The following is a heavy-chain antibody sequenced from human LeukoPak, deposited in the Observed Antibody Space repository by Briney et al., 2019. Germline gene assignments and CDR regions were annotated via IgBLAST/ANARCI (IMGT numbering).Heavy chain of an antibody. D-gene: IGHD5-12*01. J-gene: IGHJ4*02. CDR3: VRYSACDSV. CDR2: ILSDGSRT. Sequence: GGPLRLSCAASGLTFSSYWMHWVRQAPGKGLVWVSRILSDGSRTNYADSVKGLFTISRDNAKNTLYLQMNSLSAEDTAVYYCVRYSACDSVWGQGTLVTVSS. CDR1: GLTFSSYW. V-gene: IGHV3-74*01.